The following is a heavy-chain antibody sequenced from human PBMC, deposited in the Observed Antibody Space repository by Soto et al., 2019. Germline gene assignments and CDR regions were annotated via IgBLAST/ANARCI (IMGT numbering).Heavy chain of an antibody. CDR1: GYSFTSYW. Sequence: GESLKISCKGSGYSFTSYWISWVRQMPGKGLEWMGRIDPSDSYTNYSPSFQGHVTISADKSISTAYLQWSSLKASDTAMYYCARHGHRYCSGGSCYADHDAFDIWGQGTMVTVSS. CDR3: ARHGHRYCSGGSCYADHDAFDI. CDR2: IDPSDSYT. V-gene: IGHV5-10-1*01. J-gene: IGHJ3*02. D-gene: IGHD2-15*01.